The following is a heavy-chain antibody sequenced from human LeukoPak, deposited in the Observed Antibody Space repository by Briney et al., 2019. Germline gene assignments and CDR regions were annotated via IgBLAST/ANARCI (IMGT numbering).Heavy chain of an antibody. J-gene: IGHJ3*02. D-gene: IGHD1-7*01. CDR2: INWNGGRI. CDR3: ARTTSMNYVGDAFHI. Sequence: GGSLRLSCAASGFIFDDHGMSWVRQAPGKGLEWVSGINWNGGRIAYADSVKGRFTVSRDNAKSTLFLQMNSLRAEDTALYYCARTTSMNYVGDAFHIWGQGTMVTVSS. CDR1: GFIFDDHG. V-gene: IGHV3-20*04.